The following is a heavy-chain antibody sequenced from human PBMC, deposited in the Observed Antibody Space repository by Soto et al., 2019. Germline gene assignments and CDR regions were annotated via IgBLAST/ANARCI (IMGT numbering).Heavy chain of an antibody. J-gene: IGHJ4*02. CDR3: ARESTVTTYFDY. CDR1: GGSISSGDYY. V-gene: IGHV4-30-4*01. D-gene: IGHD1-1*01. CDR2: IYYPGST. Sequence: QVQLQESGPGLVKPSQTLSLTCTVSGGSISSGDYYWSWIRQPPGKGLEWIGYIYYPGSTYYNPSLKSRVTISVDTSKNRFSLKLSSVTAADTAVYYCARESTVTTYFDYWGQGTLVTVSS.